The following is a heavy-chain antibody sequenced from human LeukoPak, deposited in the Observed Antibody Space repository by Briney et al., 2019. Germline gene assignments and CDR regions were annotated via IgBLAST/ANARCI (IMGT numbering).Heavy chain of an antibody. J-gene: IGHJ1*01. CDR3: ARVPVVGEYFQH. CDR2: IYYSGST. D-gene: IGHD2-21*01. V-gene: IGHV4-59*01. Sequence: PSETLSLTCTVSGGSISSYYWSWIRQPPGKGLEWIGYIYYSGSTNYNPSLKSRVTISVDTSKNQFSLKLSSVTAADTAVYYCARVPVVGEYFQHRGQGTLVTVSS. CDR1: GGSISSYY.